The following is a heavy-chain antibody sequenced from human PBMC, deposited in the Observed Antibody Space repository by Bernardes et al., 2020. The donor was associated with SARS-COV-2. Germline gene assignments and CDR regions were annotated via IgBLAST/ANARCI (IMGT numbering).Heavy chain of an antibody. J-gene: IGHJ4*02. CDR1: GITFSSFW. CDR3: AGTTITCCDY. D-gene: IGHD3-10*01. V-gene: IGHV3-74*01. Sequence: GGSLCLSCEASGITFSSFWMHWVRQSPGKGLIWVSRMSGDGSGTTYADSVKGRFTISRDNSRHTLYLQMNSLTPEDSVLYYCAGTTITCCDYWGQGTLVTVSS. CDR2: MSGDGSGT.